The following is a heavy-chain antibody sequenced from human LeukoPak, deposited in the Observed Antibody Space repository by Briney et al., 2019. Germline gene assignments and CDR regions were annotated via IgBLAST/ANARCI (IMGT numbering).Heavy chain of an antibody. CDR2: IIPIFGTA. CDR3: ARDGYYYDSSGYFFDY. CDR1: GGTFSSYA. V-gene: IGHV1-69*13. J-gene: IGHJ4*02. Sequence: SVKVSCKASGGTFSSYAISWVRQAPGQGLEWMGGIIPIFGTANYAQKFQGRVTITADESTSTAYMELSSLRSEDTAVYYCARDGYYYDSSGYFFDYWGQGTLVTVSS. D-gene: IGHD3-22*01.